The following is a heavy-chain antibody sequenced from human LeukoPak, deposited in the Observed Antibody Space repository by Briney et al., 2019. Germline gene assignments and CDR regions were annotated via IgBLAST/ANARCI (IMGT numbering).Heavy chain of an antibody. J-gene: IGHJ6*03. CDR2: INEDGSEK. CDR1: EFRFETYW. V-gene: IGHV3-7*01. D-gene: IGHD5-24*01. Sequence: GSLRLSCVALEFRFETYWMSWVRQAPGKGPEWVANINEDGSEKHYMGSVRGRFTISRDNADNSLHLQMNSLRPEDMAVYYCARGETMDVWGKGTTVTVSS. CDR3: ARGETMDV.